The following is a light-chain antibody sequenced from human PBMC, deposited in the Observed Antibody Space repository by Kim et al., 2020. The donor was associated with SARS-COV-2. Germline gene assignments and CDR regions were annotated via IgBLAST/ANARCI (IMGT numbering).Light chain of an antibody. Sequence: QSVLTQPPSASGTPGQRVTISCSGSSSNIGSKPVNWYQQLPGTAPKLLIYSNNQRPSGVPDRFSGSNSGTSASLAISGLQSEDEADYYCAAWDDSLNSYVFGTGTKVTVL. CDR2: SNN. V-gene: IGLV1-44*01. CDR1: SSNIGSKP. J-gene: IGLJ1*01. CDR3: AAWDDSLNSYV.